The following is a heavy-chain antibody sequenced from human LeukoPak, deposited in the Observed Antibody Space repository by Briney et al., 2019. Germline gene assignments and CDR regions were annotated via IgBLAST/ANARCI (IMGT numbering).Heavy chain of an antibody. Sequence: SETLSLTCTVSGGSISSGTYYWGWIRQPPGKGLEWIGYIHYSGSTNYNPSLRSRVTISVDTSKNQFSLRLSSVTAADTAVYYCASTEWNYARWGQGTLVTVSS. CDR3: ASTEWNYAR. CDR1: GGSISSGTYY. V-gene: IGHV4-61*05. CDR2: IHYSGST. J-gene: IGHJ4*02. D-gene: IGHD1-7*01.